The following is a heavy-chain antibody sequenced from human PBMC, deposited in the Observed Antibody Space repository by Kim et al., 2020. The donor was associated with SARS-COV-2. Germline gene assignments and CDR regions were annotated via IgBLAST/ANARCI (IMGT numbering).Heavy chain of an antibody. CDR3: ARGRGVVVAATEFDY. D-gene: IGHD2-15*01. Sequence: PTRKSRVTVSIDTSKNQFTLTLSSVTAADTAVYYCARGRGVVVAATEFDYWGQGTLVTVSS. J-gene: IGHJ4*02. V-gene: IGHV4-34*01.